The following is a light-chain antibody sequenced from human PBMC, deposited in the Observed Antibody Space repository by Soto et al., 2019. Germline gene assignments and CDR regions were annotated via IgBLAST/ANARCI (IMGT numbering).Light chain of an antibody. J-gene: IGKJ1*01. CDR2: EVS. CDR1: QGLVYSNGHTY. V-gene: IGKV2-30*01. CDR3: MERNHWPFT. Sequence: DVVMTQSPLSLPVTLGQPASISCRSSQGLVYSNGHTYLNWFQQRPGQSPRRLIYEVSNRDSGVPNRFSGSGSGNYFTLTISRVEAEDVWGYFRMERNHWPFTFGQGTKVEIK.